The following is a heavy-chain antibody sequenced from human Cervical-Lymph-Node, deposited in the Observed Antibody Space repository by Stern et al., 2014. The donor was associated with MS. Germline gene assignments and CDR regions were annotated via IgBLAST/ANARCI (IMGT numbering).Heavy chain of an antibody. D-gene: IGHD6-19*01. V-gene: IGHV1-46*01. Sequence: QVQLVQSGAEVKKPGASVKVSCKAYGYTFTSYYMHWVRQAPGQGLEWMGIINPRVGSTSYAQKFQGRVTMTRDTSTSIVYMELSSLRSEDTAVYYCAREVAGHRLGMMDVWGQGTTVTVSS. J-gene: IGHJ6*02. CDR2: INPRVGST. CDR3: AREVAGHRLGMMDV. CDR1: GYTFTSYY.